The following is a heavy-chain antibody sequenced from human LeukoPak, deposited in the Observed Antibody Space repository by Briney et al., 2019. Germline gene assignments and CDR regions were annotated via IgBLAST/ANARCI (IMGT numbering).Heavy chain of an antibody. CDR1: GGSISSSNYY. V-gene: IGHV4-39*07. CDR3: ARDHRSSGKRGRNWFDP. CDR2: IYYSGST. Sequence: SETLSLTCTVSGGSISSSNYYWGWIRQPPGKGLEWIGSIYYSGSTYYNPSLKSRVTMSVDTSKNQFSLKLNSVTAADTAVYYCARDHRSSGKRGRNWFDPWGQGTLVTVSS. D-gene: IGHD6-19*01. J-gene: IGHJ5*02.